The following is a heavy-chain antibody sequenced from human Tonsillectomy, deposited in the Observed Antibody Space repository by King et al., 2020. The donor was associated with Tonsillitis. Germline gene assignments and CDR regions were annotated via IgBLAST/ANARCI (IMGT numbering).Heavy chain of an antibody. D-gene: IGHD3-9*01. V-gene: IGHV3-30*04. Sequence: VQLVESGGGVVQPGRSLRLSCAASGFTFSSYAMHWVRQAPGKGLEWVAVISYDGSNKYYADSVKGRFTISRDNSKNTLYLQMNSLRAEDTAVYYCARARGHYDILTGSPFDYWGQGTLVTVSS. CDR2: ISYDGSNK. CDR3: ARARGHYDILTGSPFDY. CDR1: GFTFSSYA. J-gene: IGHJ4*02.